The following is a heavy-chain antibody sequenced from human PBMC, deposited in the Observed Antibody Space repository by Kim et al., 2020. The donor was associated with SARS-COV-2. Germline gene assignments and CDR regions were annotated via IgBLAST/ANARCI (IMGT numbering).Heavy chain of an antibody. CDR2: ISPGDSIS. CDR3: VRRGGYGAAYFHKDWLDR. CDR1: GYSFIGYW. J-gene: IGHJ5*02. D-gene: IGHD4-17*01. V-gene: IGHV5-51*01. Sequence: GESLKMSCKGSGYSFIGYWIVWVRQMPGKGPEWMGSISPGDSISKYSPSFQGQVTLSADKSINTAYLQWSSLKASDTAMYYCVRRGGYGAAYFHKDWLDRGGQGTLVTVSS.